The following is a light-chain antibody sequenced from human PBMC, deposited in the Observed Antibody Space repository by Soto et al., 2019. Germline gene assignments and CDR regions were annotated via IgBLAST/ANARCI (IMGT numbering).Light chain of an antibody. CDR1: QSVSSN. CDR3: QQYGNWPRT. V-gene: IGKV3-15*01. Sequence: IVMTQSPATLSVSPGERATLSCRASQSVSSNLAWFQQKPGQAPRLLIFDASTRATGIPARFSGSGSGTEFTLTISSLQSEDFAVYYCQQYGNWPRTFGQGTKVEIK. CDR2: DAS. J-gene: IGKJ1*01.